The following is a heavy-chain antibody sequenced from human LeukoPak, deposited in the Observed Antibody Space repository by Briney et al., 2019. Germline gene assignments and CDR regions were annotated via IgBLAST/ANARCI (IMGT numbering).Heavy chain of an antibody. Sequence: GASVKVPCKASGYSLTSYDINWVRQATGQGLEWMGWLNPNSGYTGYAQKFQGRVTFTRKTSINTAYMELSSLRSEDTAVYFCARGEYYGSGSWGYWGQGTLVTVSS. D-gene: IGHD3-10*01. CDR1: GYSLTSYD. CDR2: LNPNSGYT. J-gene: IGHJ4*02. CDR3: ARGEYYGSGSWGY. V-gene: IGHV1-8*03.